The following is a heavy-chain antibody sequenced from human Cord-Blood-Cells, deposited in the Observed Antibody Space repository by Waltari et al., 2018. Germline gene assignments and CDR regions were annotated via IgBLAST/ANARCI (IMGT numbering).Heavy chain of an antibody. CDR2: IYYSAGT. V-gene: IGHV4-39*01. CDR3: AGQGRDSGSDYFAN. D-gene: IGHD5-12*01. CDR1: AGCITSISYY. Sequence: QLQLQEPGPGLVKPSETLPLTCTVSAGCITSISYYWGWHRQPPGKGLEWIGSIYYSAGTYPHPSLKGCLTITVDTHKHQFSLGLSSVTAVNTAVYYCAGQGRDSGSDYFANWGQGTLVTVSS. J-gene: IGHJ4*02.